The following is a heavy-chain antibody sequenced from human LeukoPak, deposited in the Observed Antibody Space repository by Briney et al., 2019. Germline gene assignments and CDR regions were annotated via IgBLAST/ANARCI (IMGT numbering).Heavy chain of an antibody. CDR3: TRMRGYTYGYWYLDL. Sequence: GASAKVSCKAAGYTFSSYDINWVRQAPGQGLEYMGWMNPSSGNTGYTQKFQGRITMTRDTSIGTAYMELSSLKSEDTALYYCTRMRGYTYGYWYLDLWGRGTLVTVSS. J-gene: IGHJ2*01. V-gene: IGHV1-8*01. CDR1: GYTFSSYD. D-gene: IGHD5-18*01. CDR2: MNPSSGNT.